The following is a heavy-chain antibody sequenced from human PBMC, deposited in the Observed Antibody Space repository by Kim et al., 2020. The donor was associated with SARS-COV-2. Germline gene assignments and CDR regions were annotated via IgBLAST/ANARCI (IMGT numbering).Heavy chain of an antibody. CDR1: GGSFSGYY. CDR3: ARGPESFQVYGSGSYYRALGYYYYGMDV. CDR2: INHSGST. V-gene: IGHV4-34*01. J-gene: IGHJ6*02. Sequence: SETLSLTCAVYGGSFSGYYWSWIRQPPGKGLEWIGEINHSGSTNYNPSLKSRVTISVDTSKNQFSLKLSSVTAADTAVYYCARGPESFQVYGSGSYYRALGYYYYGMDVWGQGTTVTVSS. D-gene: IGHD3-10*01.